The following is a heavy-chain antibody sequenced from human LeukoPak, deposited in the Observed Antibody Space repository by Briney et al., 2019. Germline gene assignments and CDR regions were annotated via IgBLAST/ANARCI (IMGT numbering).Heavy chain of an antibody. CDR2: ISGSGGST. J-gene: IGHJ4*02. D-gene: IGHD3-22*01. CDR1: GFTFSSYA. Sequence: GGSLRLSCAASGFTFSSYAMSWVRQAPGKGLEWVSAISGSGGSTYYADSVKGRFTISRDNSKNTLYLQMNSLGAEDTAVYYCAKASRITMIVVVKGYFDYWGQGTLVTVSS. V-gene: IGHV3-23*01. CDR3: AKASRITMIVVVKGYFDY.